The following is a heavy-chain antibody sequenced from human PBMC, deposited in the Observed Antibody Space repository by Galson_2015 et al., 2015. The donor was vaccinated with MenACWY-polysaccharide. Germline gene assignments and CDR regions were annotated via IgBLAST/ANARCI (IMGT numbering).Heavy chain of an antibody. CDR2: LSQTIRT. CDR3: AREGFFSSSTCYFYDY. V-gene: IGHV3-23*01. Sequence: SLRLSCEASGFAFSNYGMAWVRQAPGKGLGWVSALSQTIRTYYSDSVKGRFTISRDNSNNTLYLQMTSLRVEDTAVYYCAREGFFSSSTCYFYDYWSQGILVTVSS. J-gene: IGHJ4*02. D-gene: IGHD2-2*01. CDR1: GFAFSNYG.